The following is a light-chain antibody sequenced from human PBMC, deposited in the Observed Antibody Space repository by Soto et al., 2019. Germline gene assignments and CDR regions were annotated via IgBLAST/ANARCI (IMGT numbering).Light chain of an antibody. CDR2: ETY. CDR3: CSYAGSNNYYL. J-gene: IGLJ1*01. V-gene: IGLV2-8*01. Sequence: SALILPPPSSRAPGQSVTTAFSGTSSKVGGYNRVSWYQQHPGKVPKLIIYETYKRPSGVPDRFSGSQSGNTASMSVSGLQAEDEADYYCCSYAGSNNYYLFGTGTKGTVL. CDR1: SSKVGGYNR.